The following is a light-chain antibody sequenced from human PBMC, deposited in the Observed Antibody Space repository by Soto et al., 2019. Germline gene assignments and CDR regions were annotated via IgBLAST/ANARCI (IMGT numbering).Light chain of an antibody. V-gene: IGLV1-44*01. CDR3: EAWDVSLNAWV. Sequence: QSVLTQPPSASGTPGRRVTISCSGSSSNIGSNVVNWYQQLPGTAPKLLIYRNDQRPSAFPDRFSGSKSGTSASLAISGLQSEDEADYYCEAWDVSLNAWVFGGGTKLTVL. CDR1: SSNIGSNV. J-gene: IGLJ3*02. CDR2: RND.